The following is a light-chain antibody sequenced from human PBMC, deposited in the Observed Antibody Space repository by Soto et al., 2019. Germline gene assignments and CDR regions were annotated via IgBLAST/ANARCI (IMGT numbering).Light chain of an antibody. CDR2: DAA. CDR3: QQYENYWT. J-gene: IGKJ1*01. V-gene: IGKV1-5*01. Sequence: DIQINQSPPTLSASVGDRVTTTCRASQPISSWLAWYNQKPGKPPKLLIYDAANSESGVPSSFSGSGSGTEFTITISSLQHEVFGIDHCQQYENYWTFGQGNKVDI. CDR1: QPISSW.